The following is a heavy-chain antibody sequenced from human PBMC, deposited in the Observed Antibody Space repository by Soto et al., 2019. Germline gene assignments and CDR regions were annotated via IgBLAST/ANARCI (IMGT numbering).Heavy chain of an antibody. CDR1: GFTFRTYG. CDR3: ARESIGTTGTTSLDY. V-gene: IGHV3-33*01. Sequence: QVQLVESGGGVVQPGRSLRLSCAASGFTFRTYGMHWVRQAPGKGLEWVAIIWYDGSNKYYADSVKGRFTISRDNSKNTLYQQMNSLRAEDTALYYCARESIGTTGTTSLDYWGQGTLVTVSS. CDR2: IWYDGSNK. D-gene: IGHD1-1*01. J-gene: IGHJ4*02.